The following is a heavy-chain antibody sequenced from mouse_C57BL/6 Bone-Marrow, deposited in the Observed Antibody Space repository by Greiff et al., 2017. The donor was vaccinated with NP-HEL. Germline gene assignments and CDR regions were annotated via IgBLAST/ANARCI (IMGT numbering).Heavy chain of an antibody. CDR3: AITMVTKYYAMDY. J-gene: IGHJ4*01. V-gene: IGHV3-8*01. CDR2: ISYSGST. CDR1: GYSITSDY. D-gene: IGHD2-2*01. Sequence: EVKLLESGPGLAKPSQTLSLTCSVTGYSITSDYWNWIRKFPGNKLEYMGYISYSGSTYYNPSLKSRISITRDTSKNQYYLQLNSVTTEDTATYYCAITMVTKYYAMDYWGQGTSVTVSS.